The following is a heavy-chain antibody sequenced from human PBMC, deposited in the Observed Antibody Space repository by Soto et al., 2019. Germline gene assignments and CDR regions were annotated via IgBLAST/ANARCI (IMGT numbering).Heavy chain of an antibody. CDR2: IKQDGGEK. V-gene: IGHV3-7*04. Sequence: GGSLRLSCTASGFSFGNYWMIWVRQAPGKGLEWVANIKQDGGEKDYVDSVKGRFTVSRDNYKKSLYLQMNSLRAEDTAVYYCARAGGWFSFDYWGQGTLVTVS. CDR3: ARAGGWFSFDY. J-gene: IGHJ4*02. D-gene: IGHD6-19*01. CDR1: GFSFGNYW.